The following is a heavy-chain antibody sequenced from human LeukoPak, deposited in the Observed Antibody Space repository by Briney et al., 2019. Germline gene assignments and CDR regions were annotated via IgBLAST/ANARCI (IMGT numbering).Heavy chain of an antibody. D-gene: IGHD5-24*01. CDR2: ISSSSSYI. V-gene: IGHV3-21*01. CDR3: ARDKDGYFSNYYFDY. CDR1: GFTFSSYS. J-gene: IGHJ4*02. Sequence: PGGSLRLSCAASGFTFSSYSMNWVRQAPGKGLEWVSSISSSSSYIYYADSVKGRFTISRDNAKNSLYLQMNSLRAEDTAVYYCARDKDGYFSNYYFDYWGQGTLVTVSS.